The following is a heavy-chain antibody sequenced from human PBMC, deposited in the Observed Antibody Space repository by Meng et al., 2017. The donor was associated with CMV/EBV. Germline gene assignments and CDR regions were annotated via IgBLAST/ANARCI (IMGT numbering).Heavy chain of an antibody. CDR2: IYYSGST. V-gene: IGHV4-39*07. CDR3: ARWLRGMDV. J-gene: IGHJ6*02. Sequence: GSLRLSCTVSGGSISSSSYYWGWIRQPPGKGLEWIGSIYYSGSTYYNPSLKSRVTISVDTSKNQFSLKLSSVTAADTAVYYCARWLRGMDVWGQGTTVTVSS. CDR1: GGSISSSSYY. D-gene: IGHD5-18*01.